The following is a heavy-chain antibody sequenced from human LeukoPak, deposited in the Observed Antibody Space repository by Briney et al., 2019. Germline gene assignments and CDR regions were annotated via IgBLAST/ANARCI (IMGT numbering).Heavy chain of an antibody. J-gene: IGHJ4*02. CDR1: GFTFSSYG. V-gene: IGHV3-30*03. D-gene: IGHD4-17*01. CDR3: AIYGLPNLDY. Sequence: PGGSLRLSCAASGFTFSSYGMHWVRQAPGKGLEWVAVISYDGSNKYYADSVKGRFTISRDNSKNTLYLQMNSLRAEDTAVYYCAIYGLPNLDYWGQGTLVTVSS. CDR2: ISYDGSNK.